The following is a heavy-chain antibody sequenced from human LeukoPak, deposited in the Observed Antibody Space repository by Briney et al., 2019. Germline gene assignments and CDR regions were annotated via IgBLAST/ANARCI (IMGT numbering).Heavy chain of an antibody. V-gene: IGHV3-30*18. CDR2: ISYDESNK. Sequence: QSGRSLRFSCAASGFTFSSYGMHWVRQAPGKGLEWVAVISYDESNKYYADSVKGRFTISRDNSKNTLYLQMNSLRAEDTAVYYCAKDGHGDYAVGYYYYGMDVWGQGTTVTVSS. CDR3: AKDGHGDYAVGYYYYGMDV. CDR1: GFTFSSYG. D-gene: IGHD4-17*01. J-gene: IGHJ6*02.